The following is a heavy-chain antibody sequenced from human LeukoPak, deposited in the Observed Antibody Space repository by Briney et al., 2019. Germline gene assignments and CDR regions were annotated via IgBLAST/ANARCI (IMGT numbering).Heavy chain of an antibody. Sequence: GGSLRLSCAASGFTFSNYIMNWVRQAPGKGLEWVSSINRDSAYIDYADSVKGRFTISRDNAKNSLSLQMNSLRAEDTAVYYCARDEGYSLDYWGQGTLVTVSS. CDR3: ARDEGYSLDY. V-gene: IGHV3-21*01. J-gene: IGHJ4*02. CDR2: INRDSAYI. CDR1: GFTFSNYI.